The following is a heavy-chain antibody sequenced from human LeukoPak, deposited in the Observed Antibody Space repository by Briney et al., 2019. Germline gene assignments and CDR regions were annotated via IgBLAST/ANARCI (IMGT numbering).Heavy chain of an antibody. D-gene: IGHD3-3*01. Sequence: PGGSLRLSCAASGFVFRTYWMTWVRQAPGKGLEWVASINQDGSGKYYVDSVKGRFTISRDNTKNSLYLQMNTLRAEDTAVYYCARQSARNWFDPRGQGTLVTVSS. J-gene: IGHJ5*02. CDR3: ARQSARNWFDP. CDR2: INQDGSGK. V-gene: IGHV3-7*01. CDR1: GFVFRTYW.